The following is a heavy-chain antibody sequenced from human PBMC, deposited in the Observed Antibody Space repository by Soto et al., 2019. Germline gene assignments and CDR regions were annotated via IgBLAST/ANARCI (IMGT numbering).Heavy chain of an antibody. CDR1: GYTFTSYG. D-gene: IGHD3-3*01. V-gene: IGHV1-18*01. J-gene: IGHJ6*03. CDR2: ISAYNGNT. Sequence: ASVKVSCKASGYTFTSYGISWVRQAPGQGLEWMGWISAYNGNTNYAQKLQGRVTMTTDTSTSTAYMELRSLRSDDTAVYYCGRDALRFFGSPYYMDVWGKGTTVTVSS. CDR3: GRDALRFFGSPYYMDV.